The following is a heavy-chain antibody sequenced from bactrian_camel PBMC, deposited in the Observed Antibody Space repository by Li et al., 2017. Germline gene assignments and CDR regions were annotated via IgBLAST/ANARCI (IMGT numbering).Heavy chain of an antibody. V-gene: IGHV3S40*01. CDR3: WSRAG. Sequence: VQLVESGGDLVQPGGSLRLSCVASGFTFSDVTMSWVRQAAGKGLEWVSTIIPDGARQYYADSVKGRFTISRDNAKNTVYLQMNSLNSEDTALYCCWSRAGWGQGTQVTVS. J-gene: IGHJ4*01. CDR2: IIPDGARQ. CDR1: GFTFSDVT.